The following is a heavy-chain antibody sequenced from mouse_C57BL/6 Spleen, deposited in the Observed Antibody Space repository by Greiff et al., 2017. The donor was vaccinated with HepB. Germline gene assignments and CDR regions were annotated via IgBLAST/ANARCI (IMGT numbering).Heavy chain of an antibody. CDR1: GYTFTSYW. J-gene: IGHJ4*01. CDR3: ARGRSKAFYYDFYYAMDY. Sequence: QVQLQQPGAELVRPGSSVKLSCKASGYTFTSYWMHWVKQRPIQGLEWIGNIDPSDSETHYNQKFKDKATLTVDKSSSTAYMQLSSLTSEDSAVYYCARGRSKAFYYDFYYAMDYWGQGTSVTVSS. D-gene: IGHD2-4*01. CDR2: IDPSDSET. V-gene: IGHV1-52*01.